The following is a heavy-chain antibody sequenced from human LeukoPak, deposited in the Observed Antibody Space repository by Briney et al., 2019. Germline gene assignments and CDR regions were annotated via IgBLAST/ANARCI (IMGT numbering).Heavy chain of an antibody. Sequence: GGSLRLACAASGFTFSRYSINWVRQAPGKGLEWVSSISSSSSYIYYADSVKGRFTISRDNAKNSLYLQMNSLRAEDTAVYYCARTLLTVTTSRPFDYWGQGTLVTVSS. CDR3: ARTLLTVTTSRPFDY. D-gene: IGHD4-17*01. CDR2: ISSSSSYI. CDR1: GFTFSRYS. V-gene: IGHV3-21*01. J-gene: IGHJ4*02.